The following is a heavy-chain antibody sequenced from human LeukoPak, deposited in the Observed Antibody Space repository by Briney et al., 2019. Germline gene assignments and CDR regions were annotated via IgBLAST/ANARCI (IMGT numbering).Heavy chain of an antibody. CDR2: INHSGST. CDR3: ARFPPRYYYDSSDSWFDP. D-gene: IGHD3-22*01. J-gene: IGHJ5*02. CDR1: GGSFSGYY. Sequence: PSETLSLTCAVYGGSFSGYYWSWIRQPPGKGLEWIGEINHSGSTNYNPSLKSRVTISVDTSKNQFSLKLSSVTAADTAVYYCARFPPRYYYDSSDSWFDPWGQGTLVTVSS. V-gene: IGHV4-34*01.